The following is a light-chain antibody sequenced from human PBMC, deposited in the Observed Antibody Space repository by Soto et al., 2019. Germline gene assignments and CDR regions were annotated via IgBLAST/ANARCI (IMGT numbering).Light chain of an antibody. Sequence: EVVLTQSPGTLSLSPGERATLSCRASQSIGSSYLAWYQQKPGQAPRLLIYGVSIRASGIPDRFSGSGSGTDFTLTINRLEPEDFAVYHCQQYAKSLTFGGGTKVDI. CDR2: GVS. J-gene: IGKJ4*01. V-gene: IGKV3-20*01. CDR1: QSIGSSY. CDR3: QQYAKSLT.